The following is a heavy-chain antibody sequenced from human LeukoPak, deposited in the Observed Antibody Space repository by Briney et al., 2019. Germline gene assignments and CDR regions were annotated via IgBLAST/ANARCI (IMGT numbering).Heavy chain of an antibody. CDR3: ARDRISAAGFPTHY. V-gene: IGHV3-11*01. J-gene: IGHJ4*02. CDR1: GFTFSDYY. CDR2: ISSSGSTI. Sequence: GGSLRLSCAASGFTFSDYYMSWIRQAPGKGLEWVSYISSSGSTIYYADSVKGLFTISRDNAKNSLYLQTNSLRAEDTAVYYCARDRISAAGFPTHYWGQGTLVTVSS. D-gene: IGHD6-13*01.